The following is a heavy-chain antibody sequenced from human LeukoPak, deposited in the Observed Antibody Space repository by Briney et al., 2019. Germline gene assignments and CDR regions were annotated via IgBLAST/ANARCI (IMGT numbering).Heavy chain of an antibody. V-gene: IGHV4-4*02. CDR1: GGSITSSNW. CDR2: IYYAGNT. CDR3: AKSNAWDWFDP. D-gene: IGHD4-11*01. J-gene: IGHJ5*02. Sequence: SETLSLTCAVSGGSITSSNWWSWVRQPPGKGLEWIGEIYYAGNTNYNPSLKSRVTISVDKSNNQFSLNLSSVTAADTAVYYCAKSNAWDWFDPWGQGTLVTVSS.